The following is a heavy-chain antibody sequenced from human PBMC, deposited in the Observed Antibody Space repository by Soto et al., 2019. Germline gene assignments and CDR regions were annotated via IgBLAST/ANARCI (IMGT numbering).Heavy chain of an antibody. V-gene: IGHV6-1*01. CDR3: AREGNIVASTNFDY. CDR1: GDRVSSNIAT. CDR2: TYYRSKWYD. J-gene: IGHJ4*02. D-gene: IGHD5-12*01. Sequence: QSQTLSLTCAISGDRVSSNIATWNWIRQSPSRGLEWLGRTYYRSKWYDDYAISVRSRITINPDTSKNQFSLQLNSVTPEDAAVYYCAREGNIVASTNFDYWGQGTLVTVSS.